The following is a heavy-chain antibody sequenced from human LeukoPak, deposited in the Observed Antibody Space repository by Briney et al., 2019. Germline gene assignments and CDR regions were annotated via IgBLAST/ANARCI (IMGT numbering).Heavy chain of an antibody. CDR3: ARSDGYSGYDYEDC. J-gene: IGHJ4*02. D-gene: IGHD5-12*01. Sequence: ASVKVSCKASGYTFTGYYMHWVRQAPGQGLEWMGWINPNSGGTNYAQKFQGRVTMTRDTSISTAYMELSRLRSDDTAVYYCARSDGYSGYDYEDCWGQGTPVTVSS. CDR1: GYTFTGYY. CDR2: INPNSGGT. V-gene: IGHV1-2*02.